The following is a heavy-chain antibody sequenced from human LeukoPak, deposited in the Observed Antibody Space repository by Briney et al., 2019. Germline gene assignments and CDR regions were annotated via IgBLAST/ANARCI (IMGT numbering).Heavy chain of an antibody. CDR3: AREKYSSSCVDY. J-gene: IGHJ4*02. Sequence: GGSLRLSCAASGFTFSSYSMNWVRQAPGKGLEWVSYISSSGSTIYYADSVKGRFTISRDNAKNSLYLQMNSLRAEDTAVYYCAREKYSSSCVDYWGQGTLVTVSS. V-gene: IGHV3-48*04. CDR2: ISSSGSTI. CDR1: GFTFSSYS. D-gene: IGHD6-6*01.